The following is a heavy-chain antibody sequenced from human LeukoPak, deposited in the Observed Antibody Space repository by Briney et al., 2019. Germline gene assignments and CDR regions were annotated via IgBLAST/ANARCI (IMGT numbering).Heavy chain of an antibody. D-gene: IGHD6-19*01. CDR3: AGDTHSSSWYDH. V-gene: IGHV3-53*01. J-gene: IGHJ5*02. Sequence: GGSLRLSCAVSGFTVSSIYMSWVRQAPGKGLEWVSFICSDGNTYYADSVKGRFTLSRDSSRNTLYLQMNSLRVDDTAVYYCAGDTHSSSWYDHWGQGTLVTVSS. CDR1: GFTVSSIY. CDR2: ICSDGNT.